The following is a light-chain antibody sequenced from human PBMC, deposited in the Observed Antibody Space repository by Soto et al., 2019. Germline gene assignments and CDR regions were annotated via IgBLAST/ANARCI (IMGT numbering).Light chain of an antibody. V-gene: IGKV2-28*01. CDR3: MQALQAPLT. J-gene: IGKJ2*01. CDR1: QSLLHSNGYNY. Sequence: DIVMTQSPLSLPVTPGEPASISCRSSQSLLHSNGYNYLDWYLQKPGQSPQLLIYLGSHRASGVPDRFSGSGSGTDFTLKISRVEVVDVGVYYYCMQALQAPLTFGQGTKLEIK. CDR2: LGS.